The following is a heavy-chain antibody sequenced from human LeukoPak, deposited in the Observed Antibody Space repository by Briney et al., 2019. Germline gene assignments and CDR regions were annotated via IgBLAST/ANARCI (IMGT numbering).Heavy chain of an antibody. V-gene: IGHV1-18*01. CDR1: GYTFTSYG. Sequence: ASVKVSCKASGYTFTSYGISWVRQAPGQGLEWMGWINPNSGGTNYAQKLQGRVTMTTDTSTSTAYMELRSLRSDDTAVYYCARGQYYYDSSGYYYVYFQHWGQGTLVTVSS. CDR2: INPNSGGT. CDR3: ARGQYYYDSSGYYYVYFQH. J-gene: IGHJ1*01. D-gene: IGHD3-22*01.